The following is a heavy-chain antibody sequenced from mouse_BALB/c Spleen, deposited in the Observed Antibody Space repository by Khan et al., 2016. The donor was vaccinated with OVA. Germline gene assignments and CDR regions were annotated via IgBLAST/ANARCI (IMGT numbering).Heavy chain of an antibody. CDR3: ASHLTGSFAY. D-gene: IGHD4-1*01. CDR1: GFTFSTYG. J-gene: IGHJ3*01. V-gene: IGHV5-6*01. CDR2: INSDGYYT. Sequence: EVELVESGGDLVKPGGSLRLSCAASGFTFSTYGMSWVRQFPDKRLEWVATINSDGYYTYYPDTVKGRFTISRNNAENPLYLQMSSLKSEDTAIYYCASHLTGSFAYWGQGTLSLSLQ.